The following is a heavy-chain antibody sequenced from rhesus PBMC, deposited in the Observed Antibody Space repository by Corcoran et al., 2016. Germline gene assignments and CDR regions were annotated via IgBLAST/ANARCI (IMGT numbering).Heavy chain of an antibody. D-gene: IGHD6-25*01. CDR1: GGSISGYYL. CDR3: ARDPYSGSWKREIFDY. CDR2: IYGGSGST. V-gene: IGHV4S7*01. Sequence: QVQLQESGPGVVKPSETLSLTCAVSGGSISGYYLWSWIRQPPGKGLEWIGYIYGGSGSTSYNPSLKCRVIISIAPYKNQFSLRLSSVTAADTAVYYCARDPYSGSWKREIFDYWGQGVLVTVSS. J-gene: IGHJ4*01.